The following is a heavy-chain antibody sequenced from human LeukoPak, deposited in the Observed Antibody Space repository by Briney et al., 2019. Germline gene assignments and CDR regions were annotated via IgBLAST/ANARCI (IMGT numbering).Heavy chain of an antibody. J-gene: IGHJ4*02. CDR2: ISWNSGSM. D-gene: IGHD3-10*01. CDR3: AKLRTGSGMPRGVMDY. CDR1: GFTFDDYA. V-gene: IGHV3-9*01. Sequence: GGSLRLSCAASGFTFDDYAMHWVRQAPGKGLEWVSGISWNSGSMGYADSVKGRFTISRDNAKNSLYLQMSSLRADDTAVYYCAKLRTGSGMPRGVMDYWGQGTLVTVSS.